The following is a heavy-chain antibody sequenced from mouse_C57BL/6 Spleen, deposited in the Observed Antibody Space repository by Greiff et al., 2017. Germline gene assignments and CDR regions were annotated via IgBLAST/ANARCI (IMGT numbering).Heavy chain of an antibody. Sequence: EVQGVESGGGLVQSGRSLRLSCATSGFTFSDFYMEWVRQAPGKGLEWIAASRNKANDYTTEYSASVKGRFIVSRDTSQSILYLQMNALRAEDTAIYEWAREEGDYAWVDDWGKGKLGTVYA. V-gene: IGHV7-1*01. CDR3: AREEGDYAWVDD. CDR2: SRNKANDYTT. D-gene: IGHD2-13*01. CDR1: GFTFSDFY. J-gene: IGHJ3*01.